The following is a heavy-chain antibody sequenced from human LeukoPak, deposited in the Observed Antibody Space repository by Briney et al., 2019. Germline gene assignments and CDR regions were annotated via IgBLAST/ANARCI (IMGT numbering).Heavy chain of an antibody. CDR1: GYTFTSYA. Sequence: ASVKVSCKASGYTFTSYAMHWVRQAPGQRLEWMGWINAGNGNTKYSQKFQGRVTITRDTSASTAYMVLSSLRSEDTAVYYCARGVVGATTGAYSFDYWGRGTLVTVSS. CDR3: ARGVVGATTGAYSFDY. D-gene: IGHD1-26*01. CDR2: INAGNGNT. V-gene: IGHV1-3*01. J-gene: IGHJ4*02.